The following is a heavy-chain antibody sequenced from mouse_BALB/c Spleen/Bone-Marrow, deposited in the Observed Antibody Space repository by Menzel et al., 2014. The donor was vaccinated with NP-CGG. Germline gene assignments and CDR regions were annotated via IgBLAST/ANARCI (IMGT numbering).Heavy chain of an antibody. J-gene: IGHJ2*01. D-gene: IGHD1-1*01. CDR2: IDPANGNT. Sequence: EVQGVESGAELVRPGASVKLSCKASGYTFTSYWMHWVKQRPEQGLEWIGRIDPANGNTKYDPKFQGKATITADTSSNTAYLQLSSLTSEDTAVYYCANYYYGYYFDSWGQGTTLTVSS. V-gene: IGHV14-1*02. CDR1: GYTFTSYW. CDR3: ANYYYGYYFDS.